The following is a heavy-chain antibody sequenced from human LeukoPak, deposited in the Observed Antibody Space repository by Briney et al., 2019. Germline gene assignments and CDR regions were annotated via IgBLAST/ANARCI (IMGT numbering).Heavy chain of an antibody. CDR2: ISWNSGSI. V-gene: IGHV3-9*01. D-gene: IGHD6-19*01. CDR1: GFTFDDYA. CDR3: AKSDSSGWSGLSDY. J-gene: IGHJ4*02. Sequence: GGSLRLSCAASGFTFDDYAMHWVRQAPGKGLEWVSGISWNSGSIGYADSVKGRFTISRDNARNSLYLQMNSLRAEDTALYYCAKSDSSGWSGLSDYWGQGTLVTVSS.